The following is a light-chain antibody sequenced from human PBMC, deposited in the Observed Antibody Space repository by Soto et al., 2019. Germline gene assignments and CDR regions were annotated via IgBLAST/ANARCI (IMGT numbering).Light chain of an antibody. J-gene: IGLJ1*01. V-gene: IGLV1-44*01. CDR1: SSNIGSYA. CDR3: AAWDGSLNGYV. CDR2: SNN. Sequence: QSVLTQPPSASGTPGQRVTISCSGSSSNIGSYAVNWYHQLPGTAPKLLIHSNNQRPSGVPDRFSGSKSGTSASLAITGLQSEDEAYYYCAAWDGSLNGYVFGTGTNVTVL.